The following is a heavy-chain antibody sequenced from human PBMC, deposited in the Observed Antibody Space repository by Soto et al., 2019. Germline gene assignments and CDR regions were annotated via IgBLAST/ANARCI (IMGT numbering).Heavy chain of an antibody. CDR1: GYTFTKYG. J-gene: IGHJ4*02. V-gene: IGHV1-18*01. CDR2: ISGSSGNA. Sequence: QVQLVQSGAEVKNPGASVKVSCKTSGYTFTKYGVGWVRQAPGQGLEWMGWISGSSGNANYAEKVHSRLXLTTDKSTSTAYIELRSLRSDDTAVYYCAREMAGLGGEYDYWGQGTLVTVSS. D-gene: IGHD3-16*01. CDR3: AREMAGLGGEYDY.